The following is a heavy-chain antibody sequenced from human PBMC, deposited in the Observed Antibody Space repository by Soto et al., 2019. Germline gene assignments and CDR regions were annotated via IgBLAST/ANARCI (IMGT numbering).Heavy chain of an antibody. V-gene: IGHV3-33*06. CDR3: AKVSGKRVWFGELYRY. CDR1: GFTFSSYG. Sequence: GGSLRLSCAASGFTFSSYGMHWVRQAPGKGLEWVAVIWDDGSNKYYADSVKGRFTISRDNSKNTLYLQMNSLRAEDTAVYYCAKVSGKRVWFGELYRYWGQGTLVTVSS. CDR2: IWDDGSNK. D-gene: IGHD3-10*01. J-gene: IGHJ4*02.